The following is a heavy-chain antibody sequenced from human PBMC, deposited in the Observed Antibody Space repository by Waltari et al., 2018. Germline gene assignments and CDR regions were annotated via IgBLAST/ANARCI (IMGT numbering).Heavy chain of an antibody. CDR2: IYWDDDK. CDR1: GISLSTSGMG. J-gene: IGHJ4*02. V-gene: IGHV2-5*02. Sequence: QITLKESGPTLVKPPQTLTLTCTSSGISLSTSGMGVGWIRQPPGKALEWLALIYWDDDKRYRPSLKSRLTITKHTSKNQVVLTMTNMDSVDTATYYFAHKKYGVANSFDYWGQGILVTVSA. CDR3: AHKKYGVANSFDY. D-gene: IGHD2-15*01.